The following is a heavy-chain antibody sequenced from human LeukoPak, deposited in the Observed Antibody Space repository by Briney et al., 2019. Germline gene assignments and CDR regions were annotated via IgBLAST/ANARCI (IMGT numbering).Heavy chain of an antibody. V-gene: IGHV4-59*11. D-gene: IGHD6-19*01. Sequence: PSEALSLNCTVSGGSISSHYWSWIRQPPGKGLEWIGYIYYSGSTNYNPSLKSRVTISVDTSKNQFSLKLSSVTAADTAVYYCARSAYSSGWHFDYWGQGTLVTVSS. CDR3: ARSAYSSGWHFDY. CDR2: IYYSGST. CDR1: GGSISSHY. J-gene: IGHJ4*02.